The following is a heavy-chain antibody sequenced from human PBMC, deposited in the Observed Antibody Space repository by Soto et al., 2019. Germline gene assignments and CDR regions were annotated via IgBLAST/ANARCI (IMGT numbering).Heavy chain of an antibody. V-gene: IGHV1-2*04. CDR2: INPNSGGT. CDR1: GYTFTGYY. Sequence: ASVKVSCKASGYTFTGYYMHWVRQAPGQGLEWMGWINPNSGGTNYAQKFQGWVTMTRDTSISTAYMELSRLRSDDTAVYYCARDMYYYDSSGPQDYGMDVWGQGTTVTSP. CDR3: ARDMYYYDSSGPQDYGMDV. J-gene: IGHJ6*02. D-gene: IGHD3-22*01.